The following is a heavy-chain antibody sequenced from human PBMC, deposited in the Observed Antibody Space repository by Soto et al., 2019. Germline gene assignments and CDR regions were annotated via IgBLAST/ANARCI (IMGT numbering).Heavy chain of an antibody. D-gene: IGHD4-4*01. CDR1: GFTFGDYG. CDR2: INWNGGST. J-gene: IGHJ4*02. V-gene: IGHV3-20*04. CDR3: ARDSGYSNYDY. Sequence: GSLRLSCAASGFTFGDYGMSWVRQAPGKGLEWVSGINWNGGSTGYADSVKGRFTISRDNAKNSLYLQMNSLRAEDTALYYCARDSGYSNYDYWGQGTLVTVSS.